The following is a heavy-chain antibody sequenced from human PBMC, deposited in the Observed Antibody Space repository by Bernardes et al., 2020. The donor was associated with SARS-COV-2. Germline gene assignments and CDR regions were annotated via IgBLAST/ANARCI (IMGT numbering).Heavy chain of an antibody. CDR3: ASALLTGLDY. CDR2: ISDGKKNK. V-gene: IGHV3-33*05. Sequence: ISDGKKNKYYADSVKGRFTISRDNSKNTLYLQMNSLRAEDTAVYYCASALLTGLDYWGQGTLVTVSS. J-gene: IGHJ4*02. D-gene: IGHD3-9*01.